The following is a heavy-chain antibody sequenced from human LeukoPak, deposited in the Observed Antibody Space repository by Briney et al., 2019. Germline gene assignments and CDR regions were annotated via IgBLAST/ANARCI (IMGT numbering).Heavy chain of an antibody. CDR3: ANSLPAVSTRNYFDY. J-gene: IGHJ4*02. V-gene: IGHV4-31*03. CDR2: IYYNGRSVNT. CDR1: DDSISRRGYY. Sequence: ASETLSLTCSVSDDSISRRGYYWSWIRQRPGMGLEWMGYIYYNGRSVNTYYNLALKSRVTMSIDTGEKHFSLRLTSVTAADTAVYYCANSLPAVSTRNYFDYWGQGTLVIVSS. D-gene: IGHD5/OR15-5a*01.